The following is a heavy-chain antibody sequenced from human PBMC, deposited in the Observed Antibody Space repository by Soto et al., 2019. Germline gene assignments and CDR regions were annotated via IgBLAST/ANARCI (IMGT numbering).Heavy chain of an antibody. CDR3: AREPAAGIGFNWFDP. CDR1: GFTFSSYG. CDR2: IWYDGSNK. D-gene: IGHD6-13*01. J-gene: IGHJ5*02. Sequence: HPGGSLRLSCAASGFTFSSYGMHWVRQAPGKGLEWVAVIWYDGSNKYYADSVKGRFTISRDNSKNTLYLQMNSLRAEDTAVYYYAREPAAGIGFNWFDPWGQGTLVTVS. V-gene: IGHV3-33*01.